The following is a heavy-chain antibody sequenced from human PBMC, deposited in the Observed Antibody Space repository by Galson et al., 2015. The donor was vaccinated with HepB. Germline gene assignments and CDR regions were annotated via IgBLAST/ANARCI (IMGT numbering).Heavy chain of an antibody. CDR2: IIPIFGTA. CDR3: ARRDRDAFDI. Sequence: VKVSCKASGGTFSSYAISWVRQAPGQGLEWMGGIIPIFGTANYAQKLQGRVTMTTDTSTSTAYTELRSLRSDDTAVYYCARRDRDAFDIWGQGTMVTVSS. V-gene: IGHV1-69*05. J-gene: IGHJ3*02. CDR1: GGTFSSYA.